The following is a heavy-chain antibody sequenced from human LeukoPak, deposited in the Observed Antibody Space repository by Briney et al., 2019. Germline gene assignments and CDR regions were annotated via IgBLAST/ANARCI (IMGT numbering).Heavy chain of an antibody. V-gene: IGHV4-59*01. J-gene: IGHJ4*02. CDR2: IYYSGST. D-gene: IGHD6-19*01. CDR3: AGGGVAGNYFDY. CDR1: GGSISSYY. Sequence: PSETLSLTCTISGGSISSYYCSWIRQPPRKGLEWIGYIYYSGSTNYNPSLKSRVTISVDTSKNQFSLKLSSVTAADTAVYYCAGGGVAGNYFDYWGQGTLVTVSS.